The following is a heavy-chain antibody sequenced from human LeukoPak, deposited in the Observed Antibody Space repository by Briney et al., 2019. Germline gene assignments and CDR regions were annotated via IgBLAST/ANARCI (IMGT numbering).Heavy chain of an antibody. V-gene: IGHV3-66*01. CDR3: ARGSGSPYFDY. CDR2: IYSGGST. J-gene: IGHJ4*02. Sequence: PGGSLRLSCAASGFTFYSYWMHWVRQAPGKGLEWVSVIYSGGSTYYADSVKGRFTISRDNSKNTLYLQMNSLRAEDTAVYYCARGSGSPYFDYWGQGTLVTVSS. D-gene: IGHD3-10*01. CDR1: GFTFYSYW.